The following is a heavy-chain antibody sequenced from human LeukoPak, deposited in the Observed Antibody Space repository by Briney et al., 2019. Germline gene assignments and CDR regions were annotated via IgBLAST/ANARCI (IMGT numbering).Heavy chain of an antibody. D-gene: IGHD3-10*01. Sequence: PGGSLRLSCAASGFTFSSYAMSWVRQAPGKGLEWVSAISGSGGSKYYADSVKGRFTISRDNSKNTLYLQMNSLRAEDTAVYYCARDTSKSGYNWFDPWGQGTLVTVSS. J-gene: IGHJ5*02. CDR3: ARDTSKSGYNWFDP. CDR2: ISGSGGSK. V-gene: IGHV3-23*01. CDR1: GFTFSSYA.